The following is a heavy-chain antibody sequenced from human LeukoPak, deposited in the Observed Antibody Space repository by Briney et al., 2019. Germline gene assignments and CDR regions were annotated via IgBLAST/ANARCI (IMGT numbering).Heavy chain of an antibody. J-gene: IGHJ4*02. CDR1: GGSISSYY. CDR3: ARSRSYDSSGYRPFYFDY. D-gene: IGHD3-22*01. CDR2: IYYSGST. Sequence: SETLSLTCTVSGGSISSYYWSWIRQPPGKGLEWIGYIYYSGSTNYNPSLKSRVTISVDTSKNQFSLKLSSVTAADTAVYYCARSRSYDSSGYRPFYFDYWGQGTLVTVSS. V-gene: IGHV4-59*01.